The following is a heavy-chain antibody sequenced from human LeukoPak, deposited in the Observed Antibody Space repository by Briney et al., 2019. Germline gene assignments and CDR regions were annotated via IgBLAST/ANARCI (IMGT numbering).Heavy chain of an antibody. V-gene: IGHV1-2*02. CDR1: GYTFTGYY. J-gene: IGHJ4*02. D-gene: IGHD6-13*01. Sequence: DSVKVSCKASGYTFTGYYMHWVRQAPGQGLEWIGWINPNIGDTNYAQKFQGRVTMTRDTSISPAYMELSRLRFDDTAVYYCARINSSRLYDFWGQGTLVTVSS. CDR2: INPNIGDT. CDR3: ARINSSRLYDF.